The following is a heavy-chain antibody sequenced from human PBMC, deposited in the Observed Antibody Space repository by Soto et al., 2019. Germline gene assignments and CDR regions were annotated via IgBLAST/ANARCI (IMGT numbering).Heavy chain of an antibody. CDR3: TRAGPPILTGYYSWWYFDY. Sequence: GGSLRLSCAASGFTFSGSAMHWVRQASGKGLEWVGRIRSKANSYATAYAASVKGRFTISRDDSKNTAYLQMNSLKTEDTAVYYCTRAGPPILTGYYSWWYFDYWGQGTLVTVSS. J-gene: IGHJ4*02. D-gene: IGHD3-9*01. CDR2: IRSKANSYAT. CDR1: GFTFSGSA. V-gene: IGHV3-73*01.